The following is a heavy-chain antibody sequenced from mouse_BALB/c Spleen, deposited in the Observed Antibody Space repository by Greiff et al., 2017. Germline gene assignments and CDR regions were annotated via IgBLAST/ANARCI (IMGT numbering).Heavy chain of an antibody. Sequence: DVQLQESGPGLVKPSQSLSLTCSVTGYSITSGYYWNWIRQFPGNKLEWMGYISYDGSNNYNPSLKNRISITRDTSKNQFFLKLNSVTTEDTATYYCARGLVDYWGQGTSVTVSS. CDR3: ARGLVDY. CDR1: GYSITSGYY. V-gene: IGHV3-6*02. D-gene: IGHD6-1*01. CDR2: ISYDGSN. J-gene: IGHJ4*01.